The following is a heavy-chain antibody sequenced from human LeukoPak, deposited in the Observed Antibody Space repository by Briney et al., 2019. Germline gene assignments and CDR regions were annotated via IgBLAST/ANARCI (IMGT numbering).Heavy chain of an antibody. J-gene: IGHJ6*02. V-gene: IGHV3-11*01. Sequence: GGSLRLSCAASGFTFSDYYMSWIRQAPGKGLEWVSYISSSGSTIYYADSVKGRFTISRDNAKNSLYLQTNSLRAEDTAVYYCAREWRFGEFNYYGMDVWGQGTTVTVSS. CDR1: GFTFSDYY. CDR3: AREWRFGEFNYYGMDV. CDR2: ISSSGSTI. D-gene: IGHD3-10*01.